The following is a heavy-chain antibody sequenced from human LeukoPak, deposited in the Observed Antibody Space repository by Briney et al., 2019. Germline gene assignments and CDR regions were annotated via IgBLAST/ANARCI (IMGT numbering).Heavy chain of an antibody. Sequence: SETLSLTCAVYGGSFSGYYWSWIRQPPGKGLEWIGEINHSGSTNYNPSLKSRVTISVDTSKNQFSLKLSSVTAADTAVYYCARGYYYDSSGYYYEGVDYWGQGTLVTVSS. D-gene: IGHD3-22*01. J-gene: IGHJ4*02. CDR2: INHSGST. CDR3: ARGYYYDSSGYYYEGVDY. V-gene: IGHV4-34*01. CDR1: GGSFSGYY.